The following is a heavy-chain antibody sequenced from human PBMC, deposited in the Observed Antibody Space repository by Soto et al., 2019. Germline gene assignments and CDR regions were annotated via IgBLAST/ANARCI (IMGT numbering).Heavy chain of an antibody. V-gene: IGHV3-7*03. CDR2: IKQDGSEK. Sequence: EVQLVESGGDLVQPGGSLRLSCAASGFSLRTYWMNWVRQAPGKGLEWVANIKQDGSEKYYVDSVKGRFTISRDNAKKSLYLQMNSLRAEDTAVYYCATQNMYYYDSSGYYLMWGQGTMVTVSS. CDR1: GFSLRTYW. CDR3: ATQNMYYYDSSGYYLM. D-gene: IGHD3-22*01. J-gene: IGHJ3*01.